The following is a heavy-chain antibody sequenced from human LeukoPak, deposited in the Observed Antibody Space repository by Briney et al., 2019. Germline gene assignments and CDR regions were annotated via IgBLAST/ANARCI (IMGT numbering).Heavy chain of an antibody. V-gene: IGHV3-23*01. CDR1: GFTFSSYG. CDR3: AKDFSSGYYPGVDY. CDR2: ISGSGGST. J-gene: IGHJ4*02. Sequence: GGSLRLSCAASGFTFSSYGMHWVRQAPGKGLEWVSAISGSGGSTYYADSVKGRFTISRDNSKNTLYLQMNSLRAEDTAVYYCAKDFSSGYYPGVDYWGQGTLVTVSS. D-gene: IGHD3-22*01.